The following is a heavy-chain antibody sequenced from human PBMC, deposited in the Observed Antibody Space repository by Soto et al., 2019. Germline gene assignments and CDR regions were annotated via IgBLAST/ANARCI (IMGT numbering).Heavy chain of an antibody. CDR1: GFTFSSYA. CDR3: ARSPQSYFYGMDV. V-gene: IGHV3-30-3*01. J-gene: IGHJ6*02. CDR2: ISYDGSNK. Sequence: QVQLVESGGGVVQPGRSLRLSCAASGFTFSSYAMHWVRQAPGKGLEWVAVISYDGSNKYYADSVKGRFTISRDNSKNKLYLQMNSLRAEDTAVYYCARSPQSYFYGMDVWGQGTTVTVSS.